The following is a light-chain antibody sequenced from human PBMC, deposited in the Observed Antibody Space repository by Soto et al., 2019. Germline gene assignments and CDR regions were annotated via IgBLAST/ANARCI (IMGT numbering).Light chain of an antibody. CDR1: QSINNC. CDR2: AAS. CDR3: HQTYIAPAT. Sequence: DIQMTQSPSSLSASVGDRVTITCRASQSINNCLSWFQQKPGQAPKLLIYAASSLQSGVPSRFIGSGSGTDFILTIDSLQPEDFATYFCHQTYIAPATFGQGTKVGVK. V-gene: IGKV1-39*01. J-gene: IGKJ1*01.